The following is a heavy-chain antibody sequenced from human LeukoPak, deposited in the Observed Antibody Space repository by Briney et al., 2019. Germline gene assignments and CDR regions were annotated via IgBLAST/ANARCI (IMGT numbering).Heavy chain of an antibody. J-gene: IGHJ6*03. D-gene: IGHD1-26*01. CDR3: ARGFRKRRYSGSLPRDYYYYMDV. CDR2: INPNSCGT. Sequence: ASVKVSCKASGYTFTDYYIHWVRQAPGQELEWMGWINPNSCGTNYAQKFQGRVTMTRDTSISTAYMELSSLRSEDTAVYYCARGFRKRRYSGSLPRDYYYYMDVWGKGTTVTISS. V-gene: IGHV1-2*02. CDR1: GYTFTDYY.